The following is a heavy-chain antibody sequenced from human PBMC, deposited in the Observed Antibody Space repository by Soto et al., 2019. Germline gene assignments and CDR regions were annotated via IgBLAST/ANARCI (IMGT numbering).Heavy chain of an antibody. Sequence: EVQLLESGGGLVQPGGSLTLSCAASGFTFSTYAMTWVRQAPGKGLEWVSTISDSDGSTYYADSVKGRFTISRDNSSNTVYLQRNRLRAEDTAVYYCAKEVEGGWYYFDYWGQGTLVTVSS. J-gene: IGHJ4*02. D-gene: IGHD2-15*01. CDR1: GFTFSTYA. V-gene: IGHV3-23*01. CDR2: ISDSDGST. CDR3: AKEVEGGWYYFDY.